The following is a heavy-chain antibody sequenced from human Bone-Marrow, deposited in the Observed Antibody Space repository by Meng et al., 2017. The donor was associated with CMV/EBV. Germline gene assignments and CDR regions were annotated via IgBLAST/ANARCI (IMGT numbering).Heavy chain of an antibody. CDR3: ARVWVYYYGMDV. J-gene: IGHJ6*02. D-gene: IGHD7-27*01. CDR2: INPNSGGT. Sequence: ASVKVSCKASGYTFTGYYMHWVRQAPGQGLEWMGWINPNSGGTNYAQKFQGRVTITRDTSISTAYMELSRLRSDDTAVYYCARVWVYYYGMDVWGQGTTVTVSS. V-gene: IGHV1-2*02. CDR1: GYTFTGYY.